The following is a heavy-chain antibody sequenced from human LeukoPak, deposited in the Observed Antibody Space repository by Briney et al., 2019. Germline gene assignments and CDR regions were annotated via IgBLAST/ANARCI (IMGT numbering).Heavy chain of an antibody. J-gene: IGHJ6*02. Sequence: SETLSLTCTVSGGSISSYYWSWIRQPPGEGLEWIGYIYYSGSTTYNPSRKSRVTKSVDTSKNQFSLKLSSVTAADTAVYYCARIQYSSGWYYYYGMDVWGQGTTVTVSS. CDR2: IYYSGST. D-gene: IGHD6-19*01. V-gene: IGHV4-59*08. CDR3: ARIQYSSGWYYYYGMDV. CDR1: GGSISSYY.